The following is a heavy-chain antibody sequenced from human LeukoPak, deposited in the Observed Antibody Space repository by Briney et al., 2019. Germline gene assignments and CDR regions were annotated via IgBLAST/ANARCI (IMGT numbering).Heavy chain of an antibody. CDR1: GGSISSSNW. CDR2: IYHSGST. V-gene: IGHV4-4*02. J-gene: IGHJ4*02. CDR3: ARFTGDNSAQYFDY. D-gene: IGHD3-22*01. Sequence: PSETLSLTCAVSGGSISSSNWWSWVRQPPGKGLEWIVEIYHSGSTNYNPSLKSRVTISVDPSKNQFSLRLSSVTAADTAFYYCARFTGDNSAQYFDYWGQGTLVTVSS.